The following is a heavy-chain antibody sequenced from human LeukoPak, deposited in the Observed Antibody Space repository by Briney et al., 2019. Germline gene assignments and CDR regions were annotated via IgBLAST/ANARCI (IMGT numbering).Heavy chain of an antibody. J-gene: IGHJ4*02. Sequence: PSETLSLTCTVSGGSISSYYRSWIRQPAGKGLEWIGRIYTSGSTNYNPSLKSRVTMSVDTSKNQFSLKLSSVTAADTAVYYCARDCSSTSCHFDYWGQGTLVTVSS. CDR1: GGSISSYY. CDR2: IYTSGST. CDR3: ARDCSSTSCHFDY. V-gene: IGHV4-4*07. D-gene: IGHD2-2*01.